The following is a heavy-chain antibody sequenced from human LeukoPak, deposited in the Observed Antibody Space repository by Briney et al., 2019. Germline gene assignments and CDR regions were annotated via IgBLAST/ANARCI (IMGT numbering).Heavy chain of an antibody. CDR1: GFTFSSYS. Sequence: GGSLRLSCAASGFTFSSYSMNWVRQAPGKGLEWVSYISSSSSTIYYADSVKGRFTISRDNSKNTLYLQMNSLRAEDTAVYYCARGGGGYWSWGQGTLVTVSS. J-gene: IGHJ4*02. D-gene: IGHD1-1*01. CDR2: ISSSSSTI. CDR3: ARGGGGYWS. V-gene: IGHV3-48*01.